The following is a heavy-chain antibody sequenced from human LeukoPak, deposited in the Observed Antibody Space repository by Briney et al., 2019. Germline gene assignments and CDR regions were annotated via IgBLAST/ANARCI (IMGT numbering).Heavy chain of an antibody. V-gene: IGHV5-51*01. CDR2: IYPGDSDT. J-gene: IGHJ3*02. Sequence: GESLKISCKGSGYSFTSYWIGWVRQMPGKGLEWMGIIYPGDSDTRYSPSFQGQVTISADKSISTAYLQWSSLKASDTAMYYCARRAYYYDRRGYPHDAFDNWGQGTMVTVSS. D-gene: IGHD3-22*01. CDR3: ARRAYYYDRRGYPHDAFDN. CDR1: GYSFTSYW.